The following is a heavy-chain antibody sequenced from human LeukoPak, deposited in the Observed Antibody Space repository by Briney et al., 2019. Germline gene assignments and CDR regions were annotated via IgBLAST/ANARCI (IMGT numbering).Heavy chain of an antibody. V-gene: IGHV3-30*18. J-gene: IGHJ4*02. Sequence: GGSLRLSCAASGFTFSSYAMTWVRQAPGKGLEWVAVISDDGSDKYYADSVKGRFTISRDNSKNTLYLQMNSLRAEDTAVYYCAKDSSGYVRGWFDYWGQGTLVTVSS. CDR1: GFTFSSYA. CDR2: ISDDGSDK. CDR3: AKDSSGYVRGWFDY. D-gene: IGHD3-22*01.